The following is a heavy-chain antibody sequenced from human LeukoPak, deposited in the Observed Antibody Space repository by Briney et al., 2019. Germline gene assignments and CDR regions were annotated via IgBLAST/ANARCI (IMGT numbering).Heavy chain of an antibody. J-gene: IGHJ6*03. CDR2: ISWDGGST. V-gene: IGHV3-43*01. D-gene: IGHD1-26*01. Sequence: HPGGSLRLSCAASGFTFDDYTMHWVRQAPGKGLEWVSLISWDGGSTYYADPVKGRFTISRDNSKNSLYLQMNSLRTEDTALYYCARGATHMDVWGKGTTVTVSS. CDR1: GFTFDDYT. CDR3: ARGATHMDV.